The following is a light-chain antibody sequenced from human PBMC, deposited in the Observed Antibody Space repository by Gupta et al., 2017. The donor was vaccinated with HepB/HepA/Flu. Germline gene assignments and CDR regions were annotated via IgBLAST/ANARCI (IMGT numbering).Light chain of an antibody. Sequence: DIQMTQSPSSLSASVGDRVTVSCRTSQHIGTYLNWYQQKPGKAPKLLVYAASILQSGVPSRFSGSGSGTDFTLTISSLQPEDFAVYYCQQSSSSPGTFGQGAKVEVK. CDR2: AAS. J-gene: IGKJ1*01. CDR1: QHIGTY. CDR3: QQSSSSPGT. V-gene: IGKV1-39*01.